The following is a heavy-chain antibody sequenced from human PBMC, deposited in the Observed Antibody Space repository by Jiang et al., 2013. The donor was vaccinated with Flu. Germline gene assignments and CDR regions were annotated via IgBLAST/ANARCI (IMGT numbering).Heavy chain of an antibody. CDR2: INHSGST. V-gene: IGHV4-34*01. Sequence: LLKPSETLSLTCAVYGGSFSGYYWSWIRQPPGKGLEWIGEINHSGSTNYNPSLKSRVTISVDTSKNQFSLKLSSVTAADTAVYYCARLYSGPRGHYWGQGTLVTVSS. J-gene: IGHJ4*02. D-gene: IGHD5-12*01. CDR1: GGSFSGYY. CDR3: ARLYSGPRGHY.